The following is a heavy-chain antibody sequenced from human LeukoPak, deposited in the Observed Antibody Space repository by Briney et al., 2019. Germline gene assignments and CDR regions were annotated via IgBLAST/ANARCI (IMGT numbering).Heavy chain of an antibody. CDR1: GFAFSSHA. D-gene: IGHD5-12*01. Sequence: GGSLRLSCAASGFAFSSHAMHWVRQAPGKGLEWVAVISDDGNSKYYLQSVKGRFTISRDNSKNTLYLEMNSLRDEDTAVYYCASVDDLDAFAMWGQGTLVAVSS. CDR3: ASVDDLDAFAM. CDR2: ISDDGNSK. J-gene: IGHJ3*02. V-gene: IGHV3-30*04.